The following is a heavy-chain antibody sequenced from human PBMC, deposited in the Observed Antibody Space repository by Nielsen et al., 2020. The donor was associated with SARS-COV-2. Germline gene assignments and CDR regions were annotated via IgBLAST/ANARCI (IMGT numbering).Heavy chain of an antibody. V-gene: IGHV3-23*01. J-gene: IGHJ4*02. Sequence: LKISCAASGFTFSSYAMSWVRQAPGKGLEWVSAISGSGGSTYYADSVKGRFTISRDNSKNTLYLQMNSLRAEDTAVYYCATSTSFDYWGQGTLVTVSS. CDR2: ISGSGGST. CDR3: ATSTSFDY. CDR1: GFTFSSYA.